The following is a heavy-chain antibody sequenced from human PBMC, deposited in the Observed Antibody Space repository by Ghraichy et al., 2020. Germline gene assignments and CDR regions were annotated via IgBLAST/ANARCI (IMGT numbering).Heavy chain of an antibody. D-gene: IGHD3-10*01. Sequence: SETLSLTCAVYGGSFSGYYWSWIRQPPGKGLEWIGEINHSGSTNYNPSLKSRVTISVDTSKNQFSLKLSSVTAADTAVYYCAREGPNYYGSGSYYKRHENYYYGMDVWGQGTTVTVSS. V-gene: IGHV4-34*01. CDR2: INHSGST. CDR1: GGSFSGYY. J-gene: IGHJ6*02. CDR3: AREGPNYYGSGSYYKRHENYYYGMDV.